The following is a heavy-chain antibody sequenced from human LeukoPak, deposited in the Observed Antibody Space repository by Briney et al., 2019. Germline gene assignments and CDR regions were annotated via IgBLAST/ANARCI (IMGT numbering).Heavy chain of an antibody. D-gene: IGHD5-18*01. CDR1: GFTFSSHA. CDR2: ISYDGTNK. J-gene: IGHJ4*02. V-gene: IGHV3-30-3*01. Sequence: GRSLRLSCAASGFTFSSHAMHWVRQAPGKGLEWVAVISYDGTNKYYADSVKGRFTISRDNSKNALYLQMNSLRAEDTAVYYCTSDTVDTTLGIDYWGQGTLVTVSS. CDR3: TSDTVDTTLGIDY.